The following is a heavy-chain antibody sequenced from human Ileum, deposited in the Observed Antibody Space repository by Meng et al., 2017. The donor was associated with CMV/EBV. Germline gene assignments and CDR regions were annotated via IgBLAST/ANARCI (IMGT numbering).Heavy chain of an antibody. CDR1: VLILIVAW. CDR2: IKGNSDSRAT. Sequence: GRGFVNRWGYRRLSCVVFVLILIVAWVSGVRQGPGKGVECVGHIKGNSDSRATDYAAPVKGRFSISSDDSQKTLYREMNRLKAEDPGMYYCTTVRWGAFDYWGQGTLVTVSS. D-gene: IGHD1-26*01. J-gene: IGHJ4*02. V-gene: IGHV3-15*01. CDR3: TTVRWGAFDY.